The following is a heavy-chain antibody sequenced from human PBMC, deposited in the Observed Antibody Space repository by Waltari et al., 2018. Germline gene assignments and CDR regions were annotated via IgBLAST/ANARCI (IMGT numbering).Heavy chain of an antibody. J-gene: IGHJ3*02. CDR3: ARRSSTGFFRALDI. Sequence: QEQVVESGGGVVQPGRSLRLSCEASGFTFNLYSLNWVRQAPGKGLEWVAFISGDGPTQYYSDSVKGRFTISRDNSKSILSLQMNSLRTEDTAVDYCARRSSTGFFRALDIWCQGTMVTVS. D-gene: IGHD6-25*01. CDR1: GFTFNLYS. CDR2: ISGDGPTQ. V-gene: IGHV3-30*04.